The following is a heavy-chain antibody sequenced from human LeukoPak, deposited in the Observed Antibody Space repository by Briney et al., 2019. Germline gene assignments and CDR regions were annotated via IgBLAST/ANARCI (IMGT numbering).Heavy chain of an antibody. CDR3: ARVGEYYYDCSGYNRYYYYYGMDD. D-gene: IGHD3-22*01. Sequence: SQTLSLTCTVSGGSISSGGYCWSWLRQHPGQGLEWIGYIYYSGSTYYNPSLKSRVTISVDTSKNQFSLTLSSVTAADTAEYYCARVGEYYYDCSGYNRYYYYYGMDDWGQGTTVTVSS. CDR1: GGSISSGGYC. J-gene: IGHJ6*02. CDR2: IYYSGST. V-gene: IGHV4-31*03.